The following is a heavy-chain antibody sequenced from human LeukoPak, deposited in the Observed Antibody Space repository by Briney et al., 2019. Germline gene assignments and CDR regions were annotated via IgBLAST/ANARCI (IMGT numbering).Heavy chain of an antibody. D-gene: IGHD3-22*01. J-gene: IGHJ4*02. Sequence: GGSLRLSCAASGFTFSSYAMSWVRQATGKGLEWVSAIGTAGDTYYPGSVKGRFTISRENAKNSLYLQMNSLRAGDTAVYYCARGGPDYYDSSGYYYDYWGQGTLVTVSS. CDR3: ARGGPDYYDSSGYYYDY. CDR2: IGTAGDT. CDR1: GFTFSSYA. V-gene: IGHV3-13*01.